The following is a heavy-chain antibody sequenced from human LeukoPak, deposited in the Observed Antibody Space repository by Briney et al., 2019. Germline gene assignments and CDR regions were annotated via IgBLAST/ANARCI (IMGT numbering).Heavy chain of an antibody. D-gene: IGHD3-22*01. CDR2: IYYSGST. J-gene: IGHJ4*02. V-gene: IGHV4-59*01. CDR1: GGSISSYY. CDR3: ARSLLPYDNVDY. Sequence: PSETLSLTCTVSGGSISSYYWSGILQPPGKGLEWIGYIYYSGSTNYNPSLKSRVTISVDTSKYQFSLKLSSVTAADTAVYYCARSLLPYDNVDYWGQGTLVTVSS.